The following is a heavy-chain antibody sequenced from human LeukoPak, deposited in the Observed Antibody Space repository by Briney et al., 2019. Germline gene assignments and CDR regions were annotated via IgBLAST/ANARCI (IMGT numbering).Heavy chain of an antibody. D-gene: IGHD3-10*01. V-gene: IGHV3-23*01. Sequence: PGGSLRLSCAASGYTFSGYAMSWARQATGKGLEWVSAISGSGGSTYYADSVKGRFTISRDNSKNTVYLQMNSLRAEDTAVYYCAKVALNYYGSGSYYGMDVWGQGTTVTVSS. CDR3: AKVALNYYGSGSYYGMDV. J-gene: IGHJ6*01. CDR1: GYTFSGYA. CDR2: ISGSGGST.